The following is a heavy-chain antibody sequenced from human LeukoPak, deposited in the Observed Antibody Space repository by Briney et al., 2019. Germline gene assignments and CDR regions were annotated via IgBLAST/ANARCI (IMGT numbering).Heavy chain of an antibody. CDR3: ARAYPIYDILTGYPSDAFDI. J-gene: IGHJ3*02. D-gene: IGHD3-9*01. CDR1: GFTFSNYE. CDR2: INSGSSTI. Sequence: GSLRISCAAAGFTFSNYEMNWVHQAPGEGLEWVSYINSGSSTIYYAASVKGRFTISRDNAKKSLYLQMNSLRAEDTAVYYCARAYPIYDILTGYPSDAFDIWGQGTMVTVSS. V-gene: IGHV3-48*03.